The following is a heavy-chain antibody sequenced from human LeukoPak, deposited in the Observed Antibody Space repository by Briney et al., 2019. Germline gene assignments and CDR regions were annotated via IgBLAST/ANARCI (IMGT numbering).Heavy chain of an antibody. Sequence: PGGSLRPSCAASGFTFSSYAMSWVRQAPGKGLEWVSAISGSGGSTYYADTVKGRFTISRDNSKNTLYLQMNSLRAEDTAVYYCAKGALAHYYGSGSYKDYWGQGTLVTVSS. V-gene: IGHV3-23*01. J-gene: IGHJ4*02. CDR2: ISGSGGST. CDR3: AKGALAHYYGSGSYKDY. CDR1: GFTFSSYA. D-gene: IGHD3-10*01.